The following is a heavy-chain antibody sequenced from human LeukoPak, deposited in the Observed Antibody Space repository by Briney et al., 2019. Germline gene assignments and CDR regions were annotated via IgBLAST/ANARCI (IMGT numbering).Heavy chain of an antibody. V-gene: IGHV1-69*01. J-gene: IGHJ1*01. CDR1: GGTFSSYA. D-gene: IGHD3-10*01. CDR2: IIPIFGTA. CDR3: ASPKKLLWFGELYTPVEYFQH. Sequence: SVKVSCKASGGTFSSYAISWVRQAPGQGLEWMGGIIPIFGTANYAQKFQGRVTITADESTSTAYMELSSLRSEDTAVYYCASPKKLLWFGELYTPVEYFQHWGQGTLVTVSS.